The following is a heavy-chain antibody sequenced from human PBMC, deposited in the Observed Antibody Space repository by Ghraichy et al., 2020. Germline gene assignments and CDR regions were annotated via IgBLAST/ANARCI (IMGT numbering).Heavy chain of an antibody. D-gene: IGHD1-20*01. CDR1: GFTFSSYA. J-gene: IGHJ6*03. Sequence: GGSLRLSCAASGFTFSSYAMSWVRQAPGKGLEWVSAISGSGGSTYYADSVKGRFTISRDNSKNTLYLQMNSLRAEDTAVYYCAKGRITGQYYYYYMDVWGKGTTVTVSS. CDR2: ISGSGGST. V-gene: IGHV3-23*01. CDR3: AKGRITGQYYYYYMDV.